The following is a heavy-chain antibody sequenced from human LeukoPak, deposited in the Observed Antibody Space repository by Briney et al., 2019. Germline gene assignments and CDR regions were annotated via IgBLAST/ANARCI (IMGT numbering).Heavy chain of an antibody. V-gene: IGHV3-48*01. Sequence: GGSLRLSCAASGFTFNTYTMNWVRQAPGKGLEWVSYISGSSGIIDYADSVRGRFTISRDNAKNSLYLQMNSLRAEDTAVYYCARLVGWNYDYWGQGTLVTVSS. CDR1: GFTFNTYT. J-gene: IGHJ4*02. CDR2: ISGSSGII. CDR3: ARLVGWNYDY. D-gene: IGHD1-1*01.